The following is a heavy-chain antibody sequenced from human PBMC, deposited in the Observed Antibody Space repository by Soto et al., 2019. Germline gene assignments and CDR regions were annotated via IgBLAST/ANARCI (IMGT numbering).Heavy chain of an antibody. CDR2: ISAYNGNT. J-gene: IGHJ5*02. CDR1: GYTFTSYG. D-gene: IGHD5-18*01. Sequence: ASVKVSCKASGYTFTSYGISWVRQAPGQGLEWMGWISAYNGNTNYAQKLQGRVTMTTDTSTSTAYMELRSLRSDDTAVYYCARVKVLDTAMVTKGQSNWFDPWGQGTLVTVSS. V-gene: IGHV1-18*01. CDR3: ARVKVLDTAMVTKGQSNWFDP.